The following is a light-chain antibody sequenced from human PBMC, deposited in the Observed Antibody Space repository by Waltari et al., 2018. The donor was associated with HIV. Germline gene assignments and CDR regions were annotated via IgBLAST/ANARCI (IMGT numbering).Light chain of an antibody. Sequence: EIVMTQSPATLSVSPEDRATLSCRASQSVINNLAWYQQKPGQAPRLLIYGASTRATGIPARFSGSGSVTEFTLTISSLQSGDFAVYNCQQYSKWPGTVGQGTKVDIK. CDR2: GAS. CDR1: QSVINN. J-gene: IGKJ1*01. V-gene: IGKV3D-15*01. CDR3: QQYSKWPGT.